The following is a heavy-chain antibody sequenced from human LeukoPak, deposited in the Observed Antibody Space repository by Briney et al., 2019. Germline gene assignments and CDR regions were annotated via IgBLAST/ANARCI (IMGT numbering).Heavy chain of an antibody. V-gene: IGHV3-21*01. J-gene: IGHJ4*02. CDR2: ISSVSYI. CDR1: GFTFSSYS. CDR3: ARGAAAPAPPGFDY. Sequence: GGSLRLSCAASGFTFSSYSMNWVRQAPGKGLEWVSSISSVSYIYYADSLKGRFTISGDNAKNSLFPQMNSLRAEDTAVYYCARGAAAPAPPGFDYWGRGTLVTVSS. D-gene: IGHD6-13*01.